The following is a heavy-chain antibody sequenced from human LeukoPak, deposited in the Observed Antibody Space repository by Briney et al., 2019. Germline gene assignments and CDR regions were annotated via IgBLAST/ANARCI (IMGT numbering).Heavy chain of an antibody. CDR3: ASDYGDYVWFDP. CDR2: INHSGST. V-gene: IGHV4-34*01. J-gene: IGHJ5*02. CDR1: GGSFSGYY. Sequence: SETLPLTSAVYGGSFSGYYWSWIRRPPGKGLEWIGEINHSGSTNYNPSLKSRVTISVDTSKNQFSLELSSVTAADTAVYYCASDYGDYVWFDPWGQGTLVTVSS. D-gene: IGHD4-17*01.